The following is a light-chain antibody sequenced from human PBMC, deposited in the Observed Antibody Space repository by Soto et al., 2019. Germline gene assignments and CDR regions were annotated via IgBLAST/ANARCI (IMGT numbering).Light chain of an antibody. CDR1: QGISNY. CDR3: QQYNSYSSIT. V-gene: IGKV1-5*03. CDR2: KAS. Sequence: IQLTQSPSSLSASVGDRVTITCRASQGISNYLAWYQQKPGKAPKLLIYKASSLESGVPSRFSGSGSGTEFTLTISSLQPDDFATYYCQQYNSYSSITFGQGTRLEIK. J-gene: IGKJ5*01.